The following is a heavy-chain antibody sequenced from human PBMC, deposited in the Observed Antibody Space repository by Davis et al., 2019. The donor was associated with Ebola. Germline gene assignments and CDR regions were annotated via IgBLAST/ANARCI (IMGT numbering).Heavy chain of an antibody. V-gene: IGHV3-23*01. CDR1: GFTFSRYA. Sequence: GGSLRLSCAASGFTFSRYAMTWARQAPGKGLEWVSAITSSGGTTYYADSVKGRFTISRDNAKNSLYLQMNSLRAEDTAVYYCARRADYWGQGTLVTVSS. J-gene: IGHJ4*02. CDR2: ITSSGGTT. CDR3: ARRADY.